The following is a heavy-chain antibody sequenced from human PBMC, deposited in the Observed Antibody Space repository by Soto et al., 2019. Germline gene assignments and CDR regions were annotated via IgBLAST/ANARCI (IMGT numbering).Heavy chain of an antibody. D-gene: IGHD7-27*01. V-gene: IGHV3-74*03. CDR2: INSDGSKT. CDR3: VRDPLGNSWFAP. CDR1: GFTFSRYY. Sequence: EVQLVESGGGLVQPGGSLRLSCTVSGFTFSRYYMHWLRQAPGKGLVWVSRINSDGSKTTYADSVKGRFTISRDNAKNTLYLQMNSLKADDTAVYYCVRDPLGNSWFAPWGQGTLVTVSS. J-gene: IGHJ5*02.